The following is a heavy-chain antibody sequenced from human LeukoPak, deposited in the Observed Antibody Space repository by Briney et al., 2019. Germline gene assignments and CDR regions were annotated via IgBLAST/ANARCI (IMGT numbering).Heavy chain of an antibody. CDR3: ARSRAFNSGAFDP. Sequence: PSETLSLTCTVSGASFSSASYWTCIRQPPGKGVEWIAHIYNGVNNNYNPSLKSRFTISVDTSKNQFSLRLNSVTAADTAVYDCARSRAFNSGAFDPWGQGSLVIVSS. V-gene: IGHV4-61*01. CDR2: IYNGVNN. D-gene: IGHD1-26*01. CDR1: GASFSSASY. J-gene: IGHJ5*02.